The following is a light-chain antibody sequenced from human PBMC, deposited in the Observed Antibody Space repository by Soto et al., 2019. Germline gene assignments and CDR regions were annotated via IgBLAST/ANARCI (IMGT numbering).Light chain of an antibody. CDR1: QSVSSN. J-gene: IGKJ4*01. CDR3: QQYDNWPLT. CDR2: GAS. Sequence: EIVMTQSPATLSVSPGERATLSCRARQSVSSNLAWYQQKPGQAPRLLIYGASTRATGIPARFSGSGSGTEFTLTISSLQSELFAVYYCQQYDNWPLTFGGGTKVEIK. V-gene: IGKV3-15*01.